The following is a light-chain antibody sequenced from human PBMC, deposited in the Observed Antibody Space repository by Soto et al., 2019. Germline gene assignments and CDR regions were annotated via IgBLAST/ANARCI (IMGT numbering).Light chain of an antibody. Sequence: EIVMTQSPATLSVSPGERATLSCRASQSVSGNLAWYQQKPGQAPRLLIYGASTRATGIPARFSGSGSGTEFTLTISSLQSEDFALYYCQQYNNWPREFGQGTKVEIK. CDR2: GAS. CDR3: QQYNNWPRE. CDR1: QSVSGN. J-gene: IGKJ1*01. V-gene: IGKV3-15*01.